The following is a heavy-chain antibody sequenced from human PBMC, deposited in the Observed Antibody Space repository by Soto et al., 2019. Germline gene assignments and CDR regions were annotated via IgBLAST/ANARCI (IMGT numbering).Heavy chain of an antibody. D-gene: IGHD3-22*01. CDR1: GFTFSSYW. CDR2: IKYDGREK. Sequence: EVQLVESGGGLVQPGGSLRLSCAASGFTFSSYWMSWVRQAPGRGLEWMAHIKYDGREKYYVDSVKGRLTISRDSAHNALYLQMNSLRAEDTAVYYCSSSPHKDSSPHYWGQGTLLSVSS. V-gene: IGHV3-7*03. CDR3: SSSPHKDSSPHY. J-gene: IGHJ4*02.